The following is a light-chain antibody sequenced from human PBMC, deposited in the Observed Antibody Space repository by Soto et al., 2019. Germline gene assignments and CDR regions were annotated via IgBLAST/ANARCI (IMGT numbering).Light chain of an antibody. CDR1: QGIGDT. CDR3: EPYGSSGR. J-gene: IGKJ1*01. V-gene: IGKV3-15*01. Sequence: HSLGSASGTPRECVPLYFRASQGIGDTLAWYKHKPGQTPRLRIYDISTRATGVPTRFSGRRSGGEFNRTINCARLQDFAGYYCEPYGSSGRLGEGTKVDIK. CDR2: DIS.